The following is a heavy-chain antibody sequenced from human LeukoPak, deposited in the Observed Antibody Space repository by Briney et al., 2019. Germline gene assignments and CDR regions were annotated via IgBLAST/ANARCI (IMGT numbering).Heavy chain of an antibody. D-gene: IGHD5-18*01. Sequence: ASVKVSCKASGGTFSSYAISWVRQAPGQGLEWMGRIIPILGIANYAQKFQGRVTITADKSTSTAYIELSSLRSEDTAVYYCARDRERAMGVGSWGQGTLVTVYS. CDR2: IIPILGIA. J-gene: IGHJ4*02. CDR3: ARDRERAMGVGS. CDR1: GGTFSSYA. V-gene: IGHV1-69*04.